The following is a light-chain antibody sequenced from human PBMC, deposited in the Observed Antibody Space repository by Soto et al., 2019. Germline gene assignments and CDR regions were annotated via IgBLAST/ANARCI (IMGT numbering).Light chain of an antibody. V-gene: IGKV2-28*01. CDR3: MQALQTPLT. Sequence: DIVMTQSPLSLPVTPGEPASISCRSSQSLLHSDGYNYLDWFVQRPGQSPQLLIYLGSSRASGVPDRFSGSGSGTDFTLKISRVEAEHVGVYYCMQALQTPLTFGGGTKVDIK. J-gene: IGKJ4*01. CDR2: LGS. CDR1: QSLLHSDGYNY.